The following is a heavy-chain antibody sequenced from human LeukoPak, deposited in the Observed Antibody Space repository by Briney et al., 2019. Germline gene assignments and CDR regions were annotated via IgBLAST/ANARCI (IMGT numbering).Heavy chain of an antibody. CDR1: GGSISSGNW. J-gene: IGHJ2*01. V-gene: IGHV4-4*02. Sequence: SETLSLTCAVSGGSISSGNWWSWVRQPPGKGLEWIGEIYHSGSTNYSPSLKSRVTMSVDKSKNQFSLKLSSVTAADTAVYYCARSIRYYYDSSGSAYFDLWGRGTLVTVSS. CDR3: ARSIRYYYDSSGSAYFDL. D-gene: IGHD3-22*01. CDR2: IYHSGST.